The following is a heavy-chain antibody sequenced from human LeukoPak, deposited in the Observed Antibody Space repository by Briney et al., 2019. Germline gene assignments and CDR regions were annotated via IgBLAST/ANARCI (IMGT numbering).Heavy chain of an antibody. J-gene: IGHJ4*02. CDR2: IKEDESAK. Sequence: PGGSLRLSCVASGFIFTDHWMSWVRQAPGKGLDWVANIKEDESAKFYADSVRGRFTISRDNAKNSVYLEMNNLRVEDTAVYYCARAVDVADYWGRGTLVNVSS. D-gene: IGHD3-16*01. CDR3: ARAVDVADY. V-gene: IGHV3-7*01. CDR1: GFIFTDHW.